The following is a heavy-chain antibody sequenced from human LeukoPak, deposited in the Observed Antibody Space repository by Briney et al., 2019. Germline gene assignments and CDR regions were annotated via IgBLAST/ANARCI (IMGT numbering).Heavy chain of an antibody. J-gene: IGHJ4*02. CDR2: INPDSGGT. D-gene: IGHD6-19*01. CDR3: ARVAKQWLVRGYFDY. Sequence: AASVKVSCKASEYTFTGYYMHWVRQAPGQGLEWMGWINPDSGGTNYAQKFQGRVTMTRDTAISTAYMDLSRLRSDDTAVYYCARVAKQWLVRGYFDYWGQGTLVTVSS. CDR1: EYTFTGYY. V-gene: IGHV1-2*02.